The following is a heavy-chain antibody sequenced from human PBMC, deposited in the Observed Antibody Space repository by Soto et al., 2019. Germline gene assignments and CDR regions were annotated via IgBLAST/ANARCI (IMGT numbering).Heavy chain of an antibody. J-gene: IGHJ4*02. Sequence: QVQLVESGGGVVQPGRSLRLSCAASGFTFSSYGMHWVRQAPGKGLEWVAVIWYDGSNKYYADSVKGRFTISRDNSKNTLYLQMNSLRAEDTAVYYCAREPLEVAQLVEDYWGQGTLVTVSS. CDR2: IWYDGSNK. CDR1: GFTFSSYG. CDR3: AREPLEVAQLVEDY. V-gene: IGHV3-33*01. D-gene: IGHD6-6*01.